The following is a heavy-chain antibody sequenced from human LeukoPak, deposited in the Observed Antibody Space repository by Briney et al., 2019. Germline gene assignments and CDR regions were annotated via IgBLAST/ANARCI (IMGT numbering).Heavy chain of an antibody. J-gene: IGHJ3*02. CDR3: ARQRGGSDAFDI. CDR2: IIPILGIA. CDR1: GGTFSSYA. D-gene: IGHD6-25*01. Sequence: SVKVSCKASGGTFSSYALSWVRQAPGQGLEWMGRIIPILGIANYAQKFQGRVTITADKSTSTAYMELSSLRSEDTAVYYCARQRGGSDAFDIWGQGTMVTVSS. V-gene: IGHV1-69*04.